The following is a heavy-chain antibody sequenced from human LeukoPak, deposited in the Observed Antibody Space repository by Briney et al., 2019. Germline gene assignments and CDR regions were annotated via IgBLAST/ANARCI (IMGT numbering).Heavy chain of an antibody. CDR1: GFTFSSYW. Sequence: QTGGSLRLSCAASGFTFSSYWMNWVRQAPGKGLEWVANIKQDGSEKYDVDSVKSRFTISRDNAKNSLYLQMNSLRAEDTAVYHCARDSLGRAATGIAMDYWGQGTLVTVSS. D-gene: IGHD6-13*01. CDR3: ARDSLGRAATGIAMDY. CDR2: IKQDGSEK. V-gene: IGHV3-7*01. J-gene: IGHJ4*02.